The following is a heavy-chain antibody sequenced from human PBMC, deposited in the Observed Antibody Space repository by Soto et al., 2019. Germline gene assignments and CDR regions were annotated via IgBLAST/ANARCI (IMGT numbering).Heavy chain of an antibody. CDR3: ARGIVGATNYFDY. CDR1: GFTFSSYG. D-gene: IGHD1-26*01. Sequence: HPGGSLRLSCAASGFTFSSYGMHWVRQAPGKGLEWVAVISYDGSNKYYADSVKGRFTISRDNSKNTLYLQMNSLRAEDTAVYYCARGIVGATNYFDYWGQGTLVTVSS. J-gene: IGHJ4*02. CDR2: ISYDGSNK. V-gene: IGHV3-30*03.